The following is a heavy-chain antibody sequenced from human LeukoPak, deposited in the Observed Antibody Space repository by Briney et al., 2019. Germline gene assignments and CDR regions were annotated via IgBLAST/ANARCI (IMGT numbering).Heavy chain of an antibody. Sequence: SETLSLTCTVSGGSISSGYYWGWIRQPPGKGLEWMGSIYHSGSTYYNPSLKSRVTISVDTSKNQFSLKLSSVTAADTAVYYCARDPTYYDFWSGYYIGGYFDYWGQGTLVTVSS. CDR3: ARDPTYYDFWSGYYIGGYFDY. V-gene: IGHV4-38-2*02. D-gene: IGHD3-3*01. CDR1: GGSISSGYY. J-gene: IGHJ4*02. CDR2: IYHSGST.